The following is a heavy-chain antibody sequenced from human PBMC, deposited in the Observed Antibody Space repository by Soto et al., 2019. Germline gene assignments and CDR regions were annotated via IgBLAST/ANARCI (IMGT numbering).Heavy chain of an antibody. CDR1: GYTFTSYG. Sequence: ALVKVSCKASGYTFTSYGISWVRQAPGQGLEWMGWISAYNGNTNYAQKLQGRVTMTTDTSTSTAYMELRSLRSDDTAVYYCARLGNVVVVAATPYYYYYGMDVWGQGTTVTVSS. V-gene: IGHV1-18*04. CDR2: ISAYNGNT. J-gene: IGHJ6*02. D-gene: IGHD2-15*01. CDR3: ARLGNVVVVAATPYYYYYGMDV.